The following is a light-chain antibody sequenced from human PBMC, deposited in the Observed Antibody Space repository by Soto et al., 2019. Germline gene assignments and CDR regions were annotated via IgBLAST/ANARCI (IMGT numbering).Light chain of an antibody. V-gene: IGLV1-44*01. CDR3: AAWDDRLKAWV. CDR1: TSHIGSYT. CDR2: SNT. Sequence: QPVLTQPPSASGTPGQRITISCSGSTSHIGSYTVNWYQHLPGLAPKLLMYSNTQRPSGVPDRFSGSNSGTSALLAISGLQSEDEADYYCAAWDDRLKAWVFGGGTQLTVL. J-gene: IGLJ3*02.